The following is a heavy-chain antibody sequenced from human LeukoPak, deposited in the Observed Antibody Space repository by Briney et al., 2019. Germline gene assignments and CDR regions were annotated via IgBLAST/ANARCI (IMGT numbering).Heavy chain of an antibody. V-gene: IGHV4-39*07. J-gene: IGHJ4*02. CDR3: ARDLGVAAFDY. CDR1: GGSISSSSYY. D-gene: IGHD6-13*01. CDR2: IYYSGST. Sequence: SETLSLTCTVSGGSISSSSYYWGWIRQPAGKGLEWIGSIYYSGSTYYNPSLKSRVTTSVDTSKNQFSLKLSSVTAADTAVYYCARDLGVAAFDYWGQGTLVTVSS.